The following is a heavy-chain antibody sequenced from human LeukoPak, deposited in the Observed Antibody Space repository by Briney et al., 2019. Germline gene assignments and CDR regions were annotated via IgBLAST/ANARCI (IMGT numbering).Heavy chain of an antibody. D-gene: IGHD6-19*01. J-gene: IGHJ4*02. CDR1: GFTFSSYA. Sequence: GGSLRLSCVASGFTFSSYAMSWVRQPPGKGLEWVSGITNDGGITYYGDSVKGRYTISRDNSKNTLYLQMTRLTPEDTAIYYCAKDRGSGWPWGQGALVTVSS. CDR2: ITNDGGIT. V-gene: IGHV3-23*01. CDR3: AKDRGSGWP.